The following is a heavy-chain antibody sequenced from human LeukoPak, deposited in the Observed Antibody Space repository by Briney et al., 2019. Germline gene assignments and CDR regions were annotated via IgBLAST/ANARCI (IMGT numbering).Heavy chain of an antibody. V-gene: IGHV3-7*04. CDR3: GRFTRSGDSVY. D-gene: IGHD7-27*01. CDR1: GITFSRSW. J-gene: IGHJ4*02. CDR2: IKEDGGEI. Sequence: GGSLRLSCAASGITFSRSWMSWVRQAPGEGLEWVAFIKEDGGEIFYVDSVKGRFTISRDNAENSLYLQMSSLKAEDTAVYYCGRFTRSGDSVYWGQGTLVTVSS.